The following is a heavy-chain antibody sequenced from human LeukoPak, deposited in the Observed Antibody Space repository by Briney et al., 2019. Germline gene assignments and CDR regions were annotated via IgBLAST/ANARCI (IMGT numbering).Heavy chain of an antibody. Sequence: ASVKVSCKVSGYTLTELSMHWVRQAPGKGLEWMGGFYPEDGETIYAQKFQGRVTMTEDTSTDTAYMELSSLRSEDTAVYYCATAKSSTAYYYYYYGMDVWGQGTTVTVSS. D-gene: IGHD6-13*01. J-gene: IGHJ6*02. CDR3: ATAKSSTAYYYYYYGMDV. CDR1: GYTLTELS. V-gene: IGHV1-24*01. CDR2: FYPEDGET.